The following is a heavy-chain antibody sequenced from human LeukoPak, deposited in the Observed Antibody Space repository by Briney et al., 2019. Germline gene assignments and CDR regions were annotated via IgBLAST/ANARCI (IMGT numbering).Heavy chain of an antibody. J-gene: IGHJ3*02. CDR2: MYYSGST. CDR3: ARHFTYYYDSSGYPRDAFDI. Sequence: SETLSLTCTVSGGSISGYYWSWIRQSPGKRLVWIGYMYYSGSTNYNPSLKSRVTISIDMSKNQFSLTLSSVTAADTALYYCARHFTYYYDSSGYPRDAFDIWGQGTMVTVSS. V-gene: IGHV4-59*08. D-gene: IGHD3-22*01. CDR1: GGSISGYY.